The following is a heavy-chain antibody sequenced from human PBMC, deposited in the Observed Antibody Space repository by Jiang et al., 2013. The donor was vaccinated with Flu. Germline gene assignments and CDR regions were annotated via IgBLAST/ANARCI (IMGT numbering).Heavy chain of an antibody. D-gene: IGHD3-3*01. CDR3: ARDQYYDFSSYYMDV. J-gene: IGHJ6*03. CDR2: INAGNGNT. Sequence: SGAEVRRPGASVKVSCKASGYPFTSYGVHWVRQAPGQSLEWMGWINAGNGNTKYSQNFQGRVTLTRDTSASIAYMELSSLRFEDTAVYYCARDQYYDFSSYYMDVWGQGTTVTVSS. V-gene: IGHV1-3*01. CDR1: GYPFTSYG.